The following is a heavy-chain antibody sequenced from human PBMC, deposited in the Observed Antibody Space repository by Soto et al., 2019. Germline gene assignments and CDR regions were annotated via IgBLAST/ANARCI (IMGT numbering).Heavy chain of an antibody. Sequence: QVQLQQSGPGLVKPSQTLSLTCAISGDSVSSNSAAWNWIRQSPSRGLEWLGRTYYRSKWYNDYVPSVQSRITINPDTSKNQFSLQLNSVPPEDTAVYYCARDLYSSGYYVVDYWGQGTLVTVSS. D-gene: IGHD6-19*01. CDR1: GDSVSSNSAA. V-gene: IGHV6-1*01. CDR2: TYYRSKWYN. J-gene: IGHJ4*02. CDR3: ARDLYSSGYYVVDY.